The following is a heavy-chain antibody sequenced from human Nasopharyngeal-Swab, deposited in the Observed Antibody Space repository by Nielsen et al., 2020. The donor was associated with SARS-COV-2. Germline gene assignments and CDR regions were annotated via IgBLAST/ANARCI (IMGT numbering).Heavy chain of an antibody. CDR2: INTDASRT. Sequence: GESLKISCAASRFTLSNYWIHWVRQTPGKGLLWVSRINTDASRTSYADSVKGRFTISRDNAKNTVYLQMNSLRGEDTAVYYCTRVDVHDAFDMWGQGTMVTVSS. CDR1: RFTLSNYW. D-gene: IGHD3-16*01. CDR3: TRVDVHDAFDM. J-gene: IGHJ3*02. V-gene: IGHV3-74*01.